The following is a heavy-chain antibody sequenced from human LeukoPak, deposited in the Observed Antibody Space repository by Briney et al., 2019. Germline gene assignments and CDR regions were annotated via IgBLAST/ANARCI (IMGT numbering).Heavy chain of an antibody. V-gene: IGHV4-39*07. CDR1: GGSISSSSYY. CDR3: ASDHYDSSGHLFDY. CDR2: IYYSGST. D-gene: IGHD3-22*01. J-gene: IGHJ4*02. Sequence: SETLSLTCTVSGGSISSSSYYWGWIRQPPGKGLEWIGSIYYSGSTYYNPSLKSRVTISVDTSKNQFSLKLSSVTAADTAVYYCASDHYDSSGHLFDYWGQGTLVTVSS.